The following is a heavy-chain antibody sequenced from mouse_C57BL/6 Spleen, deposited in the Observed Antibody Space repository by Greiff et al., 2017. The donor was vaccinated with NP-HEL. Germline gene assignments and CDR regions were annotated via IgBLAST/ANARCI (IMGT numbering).Heavy chain of an antibody. CDR3: ASSSGRDFDY. CDR2: IDPSDSYT. CDR1: GYTFTSYW. V-gene: IGHV1-59*01. D-gene: IGHD3-1*01. J-gene: IGHJ2*01. Sequence: VQLQQPGAELVRPGTSVKLSCKASGYTFTSYWMHWVKQRPGQGLEWIGVIDPSDSYTNYNQKFKGKATLTVDTSSSTAYMQLSSLTSEDSAVYYCASSSGRDFDYWGQGTTLTVSS.